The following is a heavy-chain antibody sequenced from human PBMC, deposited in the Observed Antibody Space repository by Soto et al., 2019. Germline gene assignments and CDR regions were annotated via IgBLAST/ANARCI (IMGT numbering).Heavy chain of an antibody. CDR1: GGSFSGYY. CDR2: INHSGST. V-gene: IGHV4-34*01. D-gene: IGHD4-17*01. Sequence: QVQLQQWGAGLLKPSETLSLTCAVYGGSFSGYYWSWIRQPPGKGLEWIGEINHSGSTNYNPSLKSRVTISVDTSKNQFSLKLSSVTAADTAVYYCARDLRIRALCGMDVWGQGTTVTVSS. CDR3: ARDLRIRALCGMDV. J-gene: IGHJ6*02.